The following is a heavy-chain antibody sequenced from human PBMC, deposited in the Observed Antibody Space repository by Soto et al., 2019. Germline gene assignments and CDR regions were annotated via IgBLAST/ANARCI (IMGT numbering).Heavy chain of an antibody. D-gene: IGHD6-13*01. V-gene: IGHV3-30*18. CDR3: AKDQRRWPEYFQH. CDR1: GFTFSSYG. J-gene: IGHJ1*01. Sequence: QVQLVESGGGVVQPGRSLRLSCAASGFTFSSYGMHWVRQAPGKGLEWVAVISYDGSNKYYADSVKGRFTISRDNSKNTLYLQMNSLRPEDTAVYYCAKDQRRWPEYFQHWGQGTLVTVSS. CDR2: ISYDGSNK.